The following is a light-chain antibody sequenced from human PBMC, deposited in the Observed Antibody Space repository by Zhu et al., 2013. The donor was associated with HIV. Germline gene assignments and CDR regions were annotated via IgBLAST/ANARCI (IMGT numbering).Light chain of an antibody. CDR3: QSYDSSLSGWV. Sequence: QSVLTQPPSVSAAPGQKVTISCSGSSSNIGSNIGNNHVSWYQQLPGTAPKLLIYDNNKRPSGIPDRFSGSKSGTSASLAITGLQAEDEADYYCQSYDSSLSGWVFGGGTKLTVL. J-gene: IGLJ3*02. CDR1: SSNIGSNIGNNH. V-gene: IGLV1-51*01. CDR2: DNN.